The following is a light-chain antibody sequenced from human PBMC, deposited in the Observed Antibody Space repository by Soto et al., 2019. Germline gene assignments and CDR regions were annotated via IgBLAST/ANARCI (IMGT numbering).Light chain of an antibody. J-gene: IGKJ4*01. Sequence: EILFTQSPGTLSLSPGERATLSCRASQSVSSSYLAWYQQKPGKAPRLLIYGASSRATGIPDRLSDSGSGTDFTLAIRSLQPEDVAVYYCQQYGSLITFGGGTKVDIK. CDR3: QQYGSLIT. V-gene: IGKV3-20*01. CDR1: QSVSSSY. CDR2: GAS.